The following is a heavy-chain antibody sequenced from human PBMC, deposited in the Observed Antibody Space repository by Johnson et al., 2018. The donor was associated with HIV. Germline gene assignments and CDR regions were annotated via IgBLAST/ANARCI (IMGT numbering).Heavy chain of an antibody. CDR2: ISYDGSNK. J-gene: IGHJ3*02. V-gene: IGHV3-30*04. D-gene: IGHD6-13*01. Sequence: QVQLVESGGGVVQPGRSLRLSCAASGFTFSSNAMHCVRQAPGKGLEWVAVISYDGSNKYYADSVKGRFTISRDNSKNTLYLQVNSLRAEDTAVYYCARGDSSSWPTFENDSFDIWGQGTMVTVSS. CDR1: GFTFSSNA. CDR3: ARGDSSSWPTFENDSFDI.